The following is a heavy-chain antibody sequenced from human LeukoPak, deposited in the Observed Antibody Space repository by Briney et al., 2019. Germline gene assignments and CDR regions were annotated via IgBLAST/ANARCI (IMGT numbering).Heavy chain of an antibody. V-gene: IGHV4-4*07. Sequence: SETLSLTCTVSGGSINNYYWSWIRQPAGKGLEWIGRIYTRGSTNYNPSLKSRVTMSVDTSKNHFSLKQSSVTAADAAVYYCARGRYCSADICSGGDAFDIWGQGTMVSVSS. J-gene: IGHJ3*02. CDR2: IYTRGST. D-gene: IGHD2-15*01. CDR3: ARGRYCSADICSGGDAFDI. CDR1: GGSINNYY.